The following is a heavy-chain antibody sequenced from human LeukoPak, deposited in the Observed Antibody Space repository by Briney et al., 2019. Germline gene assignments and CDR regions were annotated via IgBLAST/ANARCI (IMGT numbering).Heavy chain of an antibody. Sequence: ASVKVSCKASGYTFTSYAMNWVRQAHGQGLEWMGWINTDTGNPTYAQGFTGRFVFSLDTSVSTAYLQISSLKAEDTAVYYCARASKTGWSNRWFDPWGQGTLVTVSS. D-gene: IGHD3-9*01. J-gene: IGHJ5*02. CDR3: ARASKTGWSNRWFDP. CDR1: GYTFTSYA. V-gene: IGHV7-4-1*02. CDR2: INTDTGNP.